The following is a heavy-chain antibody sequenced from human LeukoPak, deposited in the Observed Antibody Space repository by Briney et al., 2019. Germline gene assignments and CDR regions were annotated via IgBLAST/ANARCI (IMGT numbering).Heavy chain of an antibody. V-gene: IGHV3-20*04. D-gene: IGHD3-22*01. CDR3: ARLGYDSSGLGPYFDY. CDR1: GFTFDDYG. J-gene: IGHJ4*02. Sequence: PGGSLRLSCAASGFTFDDYGTSWVRQAPGKGLEWVSGINWNGGSTGYADSVKGRFTISRDNAKNSLYLQMNSLRAEDTALYYCARLGYDSSGLGPYFDYWGQGTLVTVSS. CDR2: INWNGGST.